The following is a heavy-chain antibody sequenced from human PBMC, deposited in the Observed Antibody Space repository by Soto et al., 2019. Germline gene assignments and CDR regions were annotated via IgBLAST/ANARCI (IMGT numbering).Heavy chain of an antibody. J-gene: IGHJ4*02. CDR2: ISSSSSTI. CDR1: GFTFSSYS. CDR3: ARANYYGSPGDFDY. D-gene: IGHD3-10*01. Sequence: EVQLVESGGGLVQPGGSRRLSCAASGFTFSSYSMNWVSQAPGKGLEWVSYISSSSSTIYYADSVKGRFTISRDNAKNSLYLQMTSLRAEDTAVYYCARANYYGSPGDFDYWGQGTLVTVSS. V-gene: IGHV3-48*01.